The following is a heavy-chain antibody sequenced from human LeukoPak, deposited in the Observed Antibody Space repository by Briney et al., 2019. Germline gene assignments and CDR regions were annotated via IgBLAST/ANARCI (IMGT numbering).Heavy chain of an antibody. D-gene: IGHD6-25*01. V-gene: IGHV3-74*01. CDR3: ATLAAAGTNY. Sequence: GGSLRLSCAASGFTFSRYWMHWVRQAPGKGLVWVSRADYDGSDTSYADSVRGPFTISRDNAKNTLYLQMNSLSAEDTAVYYCATLAAAGTNYWGQGTPVTVSS. CDR2: ADYDGSDT. J-gene: IGHJ4*02. CDR1: GFTFSRYW.